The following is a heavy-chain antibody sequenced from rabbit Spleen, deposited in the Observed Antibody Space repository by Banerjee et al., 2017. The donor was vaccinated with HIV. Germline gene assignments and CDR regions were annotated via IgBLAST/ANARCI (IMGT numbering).Heavy chain of an antibody. Sequence: QSLEESGGDLVKPEGSLTLTCTASGFDFSTSYYMCWVRQAPGKGLEYIACIYADNIGSTVYASWAKGRFTISKTSSTTVTLQMTRLTAADTATYFCARDTSSSFSSYGMDLWGPGTLVTVS. CDR2: IYADNIGST. CDR1: GFDFSTSYY. V-gene: IGHV1S40*01. CDR3: ARDTSSSFSSYGMDL. D-gene: IGHD1-1*01. J-gene: IGHJ6*01.